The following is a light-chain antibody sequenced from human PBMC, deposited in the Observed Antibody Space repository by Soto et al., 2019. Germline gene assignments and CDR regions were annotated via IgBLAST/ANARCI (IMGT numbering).Light chain of an antibody. Sequence: QSALTQPASVSGSPGLSIAISCTGTSSDVGDYNSVSWYQQHPGKAPKLMIYDVSNRPSGVSNRFSGSKSGNTASLTISGLQAEDEGDYYCSSYTTGGSYVFGTGTKLTVL. J-gene: IGLJ1*01. CDR2: DVS. V-gene: IGLV2-14*01. CDR3: SSYTTGGSYV. CDR1: SSDVGDYNS.